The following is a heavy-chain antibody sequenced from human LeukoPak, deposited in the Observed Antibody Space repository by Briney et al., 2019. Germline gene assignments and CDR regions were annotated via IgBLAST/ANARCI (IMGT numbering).Heavy chain of an antibody. D-gene: IGHD3-3*01. CDR3: ARVVSPYDFWSGYLH. V-gene: IGHV1-69*06. Sequence: SVKVSCKASGGTFSGYAISWVRQAPGQGLEWMGGIIPIFGTANYAQKFQGRVTITADKSTSTAYMELSSLRSEDTAVYYCARVVSPYDFWSGYLHWGQGTLVTVSS. CDR1: GGTFSGYA. CDR2: IIPIFGTA. J-gene: IGHJ4*02.